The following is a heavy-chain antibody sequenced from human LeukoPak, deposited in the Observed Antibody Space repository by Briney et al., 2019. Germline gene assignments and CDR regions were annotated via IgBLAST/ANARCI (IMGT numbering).Heavy chain of an antibody. V-gene: IGHV4-59*08. CDR3: ARARLLLWFGELSPDAFDI. D-gene: IGHD3-10*01. Sequence: PSETLSLTCTVSDGSISSYYWSWIRQPPGKGLEWIGYIYYSGSTNYNPSLKSRVTISVDTSKNQFSLKLSSVTAADTAVYYCARARLLLWFGELSPDAFDIWGQGTMVTVSS. CDR2: IYYSGST. CDR1: DGSISSYY. J-gene: IGHJ3*02.